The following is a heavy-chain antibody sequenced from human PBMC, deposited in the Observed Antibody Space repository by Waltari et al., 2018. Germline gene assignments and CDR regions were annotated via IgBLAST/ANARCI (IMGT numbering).Heavy chain of an antibody. CDR2: IKHSGRT. Sequence: QVQLQQWGAGLLKPSETLSLTCAVYGESFSGYYWSWIRPPPGKGLEWIGEIKHSGRTNYNPSLKSRVTISVDTSKNQFSLKLSSVTAADTAVYYCARTIAARLIYYYYYYMDVWGKGTTVTVSS. CDR3: ARTIAARLIYYYYYYMDV. D-gene: IGHD6-6*01. CDR1: GESFSGYY. J-gene: IGHJ6*03. V-gene: IGHV4-34*01.